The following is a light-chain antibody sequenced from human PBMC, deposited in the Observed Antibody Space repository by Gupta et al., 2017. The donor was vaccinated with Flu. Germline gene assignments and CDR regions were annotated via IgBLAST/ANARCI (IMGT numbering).Light chain of an antibody. J-gene: IGKJ1*01. CDR1: QSVLSSD. Sequence: EIVLTQSPGILSLSPGERATLSCRASQSVLSSDLGWYQQRPGLPPGLLIYAASNRATGIPDRFIGSGSGTDFALTISRLEPEDFAVYYCQQYGISPRTFGQGTRVEI. CDR3: QQYGISPRT. V-gene: IGKV3-20*01. CDR2: AAS.